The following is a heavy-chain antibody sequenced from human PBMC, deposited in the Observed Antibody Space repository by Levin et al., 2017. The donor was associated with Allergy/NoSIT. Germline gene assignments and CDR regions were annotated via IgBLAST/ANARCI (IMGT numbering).Heavy chain of an antibody. Sequence: GGSLRLSCAASGFTFSSYAISWVRQAPGKGLEWVSGINDHGTSTYYADSVKGRFTISRDNSRNTLYLEMNSLRAADTAVYFCARLNYDDSATTTQCSWGQGTLVTVSS. D-gene: IGHD3-22*01. J-gene: IGHJ4*02. CDR2: INDHGTST. CDR3: ARLNYDDSATTTQCS. V-gene: IGHV3-23*01. CDR1: GFTFSSYA.